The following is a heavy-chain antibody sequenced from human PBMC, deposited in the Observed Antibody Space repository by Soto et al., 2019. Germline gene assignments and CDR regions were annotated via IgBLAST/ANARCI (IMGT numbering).Heavy chain of an antibody. CDR1: GFTSSNYA. Sequence: EVQLVESGGGLVQPGGSLRLSCAASGFTSSNYAMDWVRQAPGKVLEYVSGISSNGVGTYYANSVKGRFTISRDNSKNTLYLQMGSLRAEDMAVYYCARREQSDYYYMDVWGKGTSVTVSS. CDR3: ARREQSDYYYMDV. V-gene: IGHV3-64*01. CDR2: ISSNGVGT. D-gene: IGHD6-19*01. J-gene: IGHJ6*03.